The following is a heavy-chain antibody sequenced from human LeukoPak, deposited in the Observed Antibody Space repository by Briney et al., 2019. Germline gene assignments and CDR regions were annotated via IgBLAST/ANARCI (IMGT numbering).Heavy chain of an antibody. CDR1: GFTFSSYS. V-gene: IGHV3-48*01. CDR3: ARASGGWSFDY. D-gene: IGHD6-19*01. Sequence: PGGSLRLSCAASGFTFSSYSMNWVRQAPGKGLEWVSYISSSSSTIYYADSVKGRFAISRDNAKNSLYLQMNSLRAEDTAVYYCARASGGWSFDYWGQGTLVTVSS. J-gene: IGHJ4*02. CDR2: ISSSSSTI.